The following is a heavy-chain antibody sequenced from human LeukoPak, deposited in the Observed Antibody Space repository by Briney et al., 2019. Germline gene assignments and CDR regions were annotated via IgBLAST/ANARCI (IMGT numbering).Heavy chain of an antibody. Sequence: PSETLSLTCTVSGGSISSYYWSWIRQPAGKGLEWIGRIYTSGSTNYNPSLKSRVTMSVDTSKNQFSLKLSSVTAADTAVYYCARGRGSYCGGDCYSGFWFDPWGQGTLVTVSS. V-gene: IGHV4-4*07. CDR2: IYTSGST. CDR1: GGSISSYY. CDR3: ARGRGSYCGGDCYSGFWFDP. J-gene: IGHJ5*02. D-gene: IGHD2-21*02.